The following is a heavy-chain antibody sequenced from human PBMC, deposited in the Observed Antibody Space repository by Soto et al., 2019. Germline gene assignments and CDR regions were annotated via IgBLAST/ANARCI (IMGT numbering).Heavy chain of an antibody. J-gene: IGHJ6*02. D-gene: IGHD3-3*01. Sequence: ASVKVSCKASGYTFTSYGISWVRQAPGQGLEWMGWISAYNGNTNYAQKLQGRVTMTTDTSTSTAYMELRSLRSDDTAVYYCARDDLDYDFWSGYRDLCGMDVWGQGTTDTVSS. V-gene: IGHV1-18*01. CDR2: ISAYNGNT. CDR3: ARDDLDYDFWSGYRDLCGMDV. CDR1: GYTFTSYG.